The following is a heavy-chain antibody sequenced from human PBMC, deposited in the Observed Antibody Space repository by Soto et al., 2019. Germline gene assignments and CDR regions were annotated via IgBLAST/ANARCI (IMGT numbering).Heavy chain of an antibody. V-gene: IGHV3-30-3*01. Sequence: QVQLVESGGGVVQPGRSLRLSCAASGFTFSSYAMHWVRQAPGKGLEWVAVMSYDGNNKYDADSVKGRFTISRDNSKNPLYLQMNSLRTEDTAVYYCASNRDSSGYYYLDYWGQGTLVTVSS. CDR2: MSYDGNNK. D-gene: IGHD3-22*01. CDR3: ASNRDSSGYYYLDY. J-gene: IGHJ4*02. CDR1: GFTFSSYA.